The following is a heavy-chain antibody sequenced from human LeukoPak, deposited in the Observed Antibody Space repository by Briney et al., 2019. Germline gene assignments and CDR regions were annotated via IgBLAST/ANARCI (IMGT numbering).Heavy chain of an antibody. CDR2: ISAYNGNT. CDR3: ARATRGDLLSEF. D-gene: IGHD2/OR15-2a*01. Sequence: ASVKVSCNASGYTFTSYGISWVRQSPGQGVGWMGGISAYNGNTNYAQKLQGRVTMTTDTSTSTAYMELRSLRSEDTAVYYCARATRGDLLSEFWGQGSLITVSS. V-gene: IGHV1-18*01. CDR1: GYTFTSYG. J-gene: IGHJ4*02.